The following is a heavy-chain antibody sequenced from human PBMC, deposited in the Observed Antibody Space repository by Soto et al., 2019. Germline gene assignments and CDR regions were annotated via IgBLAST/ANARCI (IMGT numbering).Heavy chain of an antibody. D-gene: IGHD2-21*02. CDR3: TTGVEAVVTAIGVDY. V-gene: IGHV3-15*01. J-gene: IGHJ4*02. CDR1: GFTFSNAW. Sequence: GGSLRLCCAASGFTFSNAWMSWVRQAPGKGLEWVGRIKSKTDGGTTDYAAPVKGRFTISRDDSKNTLYLQMNSLKTEDTAVYYCTTGVEAVVTAIGVDYWGQGTLVTVSS. CDR2: IKSKTDGGTT.